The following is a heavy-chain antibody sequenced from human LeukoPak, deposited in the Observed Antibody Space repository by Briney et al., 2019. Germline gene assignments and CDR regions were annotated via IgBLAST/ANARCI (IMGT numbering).Heavy chain of an antibody. CDR1: GFTFSSYA. CDR3: AKGYLGHLPDAFDI. CDR2: ISYDGSNK. V-gene: IGHV3-30-3*01. Sequence: GGSLRLSCAASGFTFSSYAMHWVRQAPGKGLEWVAVISYDGSNKYYADSVKGRFTISRDNSKNTLYLQMNSLRAEDTAVYYCAKGYLGHLPDAFDIWGQGTMLTVSS. J-gene: IGHJ3*02. D-gene: IGHD3-10*01.